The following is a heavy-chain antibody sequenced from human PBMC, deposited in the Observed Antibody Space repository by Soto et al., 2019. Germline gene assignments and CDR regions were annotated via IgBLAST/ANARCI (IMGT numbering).Heavy chain of an antibody. D-gene: IGHD3-22*01. CDR3: AKGVSSGYYPAYFDY. J-gene: IGHJ4*02. Sequence: GGSLRLSCAASGFTFSSYTINWVRQAPGKGLEWVTSISSGSTYIYYADSVKGRFTISRDNSKNTLYLQMNSLRAEDTAVYYCAKGVSSGYYPAYFDYWGQGTLVTVSS. CDR1: GFTFSSYT. CDR2: ISSGSTYI. V-gene: IGHV3-21*04.